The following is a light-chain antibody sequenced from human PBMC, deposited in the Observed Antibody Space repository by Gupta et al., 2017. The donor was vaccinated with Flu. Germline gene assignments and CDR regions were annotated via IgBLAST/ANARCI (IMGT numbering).Light chain of an antibody. CDR2: GAS. CDR3: QQYNDWTLYT. CDR1: QSVSSK. Sequence: ASRSVSPGERATLSCRASQSVSSKLAWYQQKPGQAPRLLIYGASTRATGVPARLSGSGSGTEFTLTISSLQSEDFAVYYCQQYNDWTLYTFGQGTKLEIK. V-gene: IGKV3-15*01. J-gene: IGKJ2*01.